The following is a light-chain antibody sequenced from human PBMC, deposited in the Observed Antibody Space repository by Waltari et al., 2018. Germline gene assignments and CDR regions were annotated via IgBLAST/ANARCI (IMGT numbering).Light chain of an antibody. J-gene: IGKJ1*01. V-gene: IGKV1-5*03. CDR1: QSICDW. CDR2: KTS. CDR3: QHYNSYSPWT. Sequence: DIQMTQSPSTLSASVGDRVTITCRASQSICDWLAWYQQKPGKAPELLIYKTSILESGVPSRCSGSGSGTEFTLTITSLQPDDFATYFCQHYNSYSPWTFGQGTKVEIK.